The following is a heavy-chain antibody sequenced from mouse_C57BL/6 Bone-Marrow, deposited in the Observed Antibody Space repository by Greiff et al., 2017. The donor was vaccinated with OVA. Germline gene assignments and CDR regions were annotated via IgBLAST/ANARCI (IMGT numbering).Heavy chain of an antibody. J-gene: IGHJ3*01. Sequence: VQLQQPGAELVKPGASVKLSCKASGYTFTSYGISWVKQRTGQGLEWIGEIYPRSGNTYYNEKFKGKATLTADKSSSTAYMELRSLTSEDSAVYFCARGTYYPWFAYWGQGTLVTVSA. V-gene: IGHV1-81*01. CDR2: IYPRSGNT. CDR3: ARGTYYPWFAY. CDR1: GYTFTSYG. D-gene: IGHD2-10*01.